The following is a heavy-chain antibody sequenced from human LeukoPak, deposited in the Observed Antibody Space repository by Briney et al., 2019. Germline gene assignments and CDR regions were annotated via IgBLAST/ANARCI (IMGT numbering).Heavy chain of an antibody. CDR1: GFYFANYA. D-gene: IGHD2-15*01. V-gene: IGHV3-23*01. J-gene: IGHJ4*02. Sequence: GSLRLSCAASGFYFANYAMSWVRQAPGKGLEWVSATVGGGSPNTYHADPVKGRFTISRDNSKNTLFLQMNSLRAEDTAIYYCTKAPIVSCSGAFCYPFDSWGQGTLVTVSS. CDR2: TVGGGSPNT. CDR3: TKAPIVSCSGAFCYPFDS.